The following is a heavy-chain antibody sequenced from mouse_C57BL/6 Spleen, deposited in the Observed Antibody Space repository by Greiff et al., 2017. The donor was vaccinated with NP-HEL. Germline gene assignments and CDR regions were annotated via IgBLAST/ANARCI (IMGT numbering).Heavy chain of an antibody. CDR2: INPSSGYT. CDR3: ARSRDYDDVFAY. CDR1: GYTFTSYT. J-gene: IGHJ3*01. V-gene: IGHV1-4*01. Sequence: VQLQQSGAELARPGASVKMSCKASGYTFTSYTMHWVKQRPGQGLEWIGYINPSSGYTKYNQKFKDKAILTADKSSSTAYMQLSSLTSEDSAVYYCARSRDYDDVFAYWGQGTLVTVSA. D-gene: IGHD2-4*01.